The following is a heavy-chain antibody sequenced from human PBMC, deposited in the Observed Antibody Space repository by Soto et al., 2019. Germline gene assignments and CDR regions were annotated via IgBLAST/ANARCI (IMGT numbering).Heavy chain of an antibody. V-gene: IGHV4-34*01. Sequence: SETLSLTCAVYGGSFSGYYWSWIRQPPGKGLEWIGEINHSGSTNYNPSLKSRVTISVDTSKNQFSLKQSSVTAADTAVYYCARGIGGAFDIWGQGTMVTVSS. CDR2: INHSGST. CDR3: ARGIGGAFDI. D-gene: IGHD3-22*01. CDR1: GGSFSGYY. J-gene: IGHJ3*02.